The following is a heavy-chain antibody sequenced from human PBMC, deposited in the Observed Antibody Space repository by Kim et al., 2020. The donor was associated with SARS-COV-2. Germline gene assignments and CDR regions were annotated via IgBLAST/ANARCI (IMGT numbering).Heavy chain of an antibody. V-gene: IGHV4-4*07. J-gene: IGHJ5*02. CDR2: GST. CDR3: ARDGGELLP. Sequence: GSTDHNPPLKDRVTMSVDTSKNQFSLKLSSVTAADTAVYYCARDGGELLPWGQGTLVTVSS. D-gene: IGHD1-26*01.